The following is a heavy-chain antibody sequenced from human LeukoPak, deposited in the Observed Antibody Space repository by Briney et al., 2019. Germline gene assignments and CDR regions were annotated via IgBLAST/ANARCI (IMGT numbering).Heavy chain of an antibody. CDR1: GFTFSSSA. Sequence: GGSLRLSCAASGFTFSSSAMSWVRQAPGKGLEWVSAISNNGGYTYYADSVQGRFTISRDNSKSTLCLQMNSLRAEDTAVYYCAKETRGYSGYDPWGFDYWGQGTLVTVSS. CDR2: ISNNGGYT. CDR3: AKETRGYSGYDPWGFDY. D-gene: IGHD5-12*01. V-gene: IGHV3-23*01. J-gene: IGHJ4*02.